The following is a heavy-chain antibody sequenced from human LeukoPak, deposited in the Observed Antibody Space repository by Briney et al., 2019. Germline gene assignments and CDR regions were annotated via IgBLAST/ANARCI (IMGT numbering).Heavy chain of an antibody. V-gene: IGHV4-34*01. CDR1: GGSFSGYY. CDR3: ARGTVGAHFDY. CDR2: IYRSGST. D-gene: IGHD1-26*01. Sequence: PSETLSLTCAVYGGSFSGYYWYWIRQPPGKGLEWIGSIYRSGSTYYNPSLKSRVTISVDTSKNQFSLKLSSVTAADTAVYYCARGTVGAHFDYWGQGTLVTVSS. J-gene: IGHJ4*02.